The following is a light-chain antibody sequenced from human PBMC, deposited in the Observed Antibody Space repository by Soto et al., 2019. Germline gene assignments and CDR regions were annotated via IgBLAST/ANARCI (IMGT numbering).Light chain of an antibody. CDR1: QSVSSSY. J-gene: IGKJ3*01. CDR2: GAS. Sequence: EIVLTQSPATLSLSPGERATLSCRASQSVSSSYLAWYQQKPGQAPSLLIYGASSRATGIPDRFSGSGSGTDFTLTIIRLEPEDVAVYYCQQYGSSPLFTFGPGTKVDIK. V-gene: IGKV3-20*01. CDR3: QQYGSSPLFT.